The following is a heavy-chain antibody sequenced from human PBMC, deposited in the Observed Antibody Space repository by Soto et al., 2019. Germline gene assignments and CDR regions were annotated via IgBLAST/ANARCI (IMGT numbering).Heavy chain of an antibody. Sequence: PSQTLSLTCAISGDSVSSNSAAWNWIRQSPSRGLEWLGRTYYRSKWYNDYAVSVKSRITINPDTSKNQFSLQLNSVTPEDTAVHYCASENCSGGSCYSEMDAFDIWGQGTMVTVSS. CDR2: TYYRSKWYN. V-gene: IGHV6-1*01. J-gene: IGHJ3*02. D-gene: IGHD2-15*01. CDR1: GDSVSSNSAA. CDR3: ASENCSGGSCYSEMDAFDI.